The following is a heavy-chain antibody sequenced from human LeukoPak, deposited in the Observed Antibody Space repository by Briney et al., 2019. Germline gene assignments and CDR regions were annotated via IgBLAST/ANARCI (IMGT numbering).Heavy chain of an antibody. CDR3: VKGDPYYYDSSGYYLGPVDY. V-gene: IGHV3-23*01. CDR2: ISGSGGST. J-gene: IGHJ4*02. D-gene: IGHD3-22*01. Sequence: PGGSLRLSCAASGFTFSSYAMSWVRQAPGKGLEWVSAISGSGGSTYYADSVKGRFTISRDNSKNTLYLQMNSLRAEDTAVYYCVKGDPYYYDSSGYYLGPVDYWGQGTLVTVSS. CDR1: GFTFSSYA.